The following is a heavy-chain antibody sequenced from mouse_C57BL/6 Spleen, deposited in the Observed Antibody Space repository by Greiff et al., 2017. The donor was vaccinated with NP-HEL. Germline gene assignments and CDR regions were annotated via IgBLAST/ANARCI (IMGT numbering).Heavy chain of an antibody. V-gene: IGHV1-78*01. CDR2: IYPRDGST. D-gene: IGHD1-1*01. CDR3: ARAYGSRYFDY. J-gene: IGHJ2*01. Sequence: QVQLEESDAELVKPGASVKISCKASGYTFTDYSIHWMKQRPEQGLEWIGYIYPRDGSTKYNEKFKGKATLTADKSSSTAYMQLSSLTSEDSAVYFCARAYGSRYFDYWGQGTTLTVSS. CDR1: GYTFTDYS.